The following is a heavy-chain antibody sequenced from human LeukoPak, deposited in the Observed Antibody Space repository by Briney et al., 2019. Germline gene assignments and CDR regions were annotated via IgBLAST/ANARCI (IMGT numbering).Heavy chain of an antibody. CDR2: ISGSSGNT. Sequence: PGGSLRLSCTVSGFTVSTTLMDWVRQAPGKGLEWVSGISGSSGNTYYADSVKGRFTISRDTSKDTLYLEMNSLRAEDTAVYYCAKDGGSSSWYWDPWGQGTLVAVSS. CDR3: AKDGGSSSWYWDP. V-gene: IGHV3-23*01. CDR1: GFTVSTTL. D-gene: IGHD6-13*01. J-gene: IGHJ5*02.